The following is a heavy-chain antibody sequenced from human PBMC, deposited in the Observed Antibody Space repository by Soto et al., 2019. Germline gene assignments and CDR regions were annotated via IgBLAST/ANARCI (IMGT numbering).Heavy chain of an antibody. Sequence: QVQLVESGGGVVQPGRSLRLSCAASGFTFSSYGMHWVRQAPGKGLEWVAVISYAGSNKYYADSVKGRFTISRDNSKNTLYRQMNSLRAEDTAVYYCAKDPARGYDYGPYYYYGMDVWGQGTTVTVSS. CDR3: AKDPARGYDYGPYYYYGMDV. V-gene: IGHV3-30*18. CDR2: ISYAGSNK. J-gene: IGHJ6*02. CDR1: GFTFSSYG. D-gene: IGHD5-12*01.